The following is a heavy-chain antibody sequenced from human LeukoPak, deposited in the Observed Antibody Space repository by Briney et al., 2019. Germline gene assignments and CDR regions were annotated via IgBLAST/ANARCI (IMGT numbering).Heavy chain of an antibody. D-gene: IGHD2-15*01. J-gene: IGHJ3*02. V-gene: IGHV3-43*02. CDR3: AKEIDTLGTNAFDI. CDR1: GFTFDDYA. Sequence: GVSLRLSCAASGFTFDDYAMHWVRQAPGKGLEWVSLISGDVGSTYYADSVRGRFTISRDNSKNSLYLQMDSLRTEDTAFYYCAKEIDTLGTNAFDIWGQGTMVTGSS. CDR2: ISGDVGST.